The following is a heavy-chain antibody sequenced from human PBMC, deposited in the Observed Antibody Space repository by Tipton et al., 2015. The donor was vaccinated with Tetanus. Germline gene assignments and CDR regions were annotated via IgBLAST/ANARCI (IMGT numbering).Heavy chain of an antibody. Sequence: LRLSCTVSGVSISGYYWSWIRQPAGKGLEWIGRVDRSGTTTYNPSLKGRVTMSLDTSKNQFSLKLTSVTAADTAVYYCARANYDFPKKGPFDSWGPGSLVIVSS. J-gene: IGHJ4*02. CDR1: GVSISGYY. D-gene: IGHD3-3*01. V-gene: IGHV4-4*07. CDR2: VDRSGTT. CDR3: ARANYDFPKKGPFDS.